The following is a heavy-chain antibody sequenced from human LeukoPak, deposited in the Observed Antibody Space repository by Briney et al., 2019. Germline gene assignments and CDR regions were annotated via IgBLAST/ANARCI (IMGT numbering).Heavy chain of an antibody. CDR2: IYHSGST. V-gene: IGHV4-38-2*02. D-gene: IGHD3-10*01. CDR3: ARDLGFGELSDY. Sequence: SETLSLTCTVSGYSISSGYYWGWIRQPPGKGLEWIGSIYHSGSTYYNPSLKSRVTISVDTSKNQFSLKLSSVTAADTAVYYCARDLGFGELSDYWGQGTLGTVSS. J-gene: IGHJ4*02. CDR1: GYSISSGYY.